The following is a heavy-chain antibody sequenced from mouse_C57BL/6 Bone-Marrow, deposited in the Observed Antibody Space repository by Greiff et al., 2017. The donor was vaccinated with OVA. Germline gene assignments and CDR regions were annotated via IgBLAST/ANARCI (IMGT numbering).Heavy chain of an antibody. CDR1: GYSITSGYY. CDR3: ARAHYGYAWFAY. CDR2: ISYDGSN. Sequence: DVKLQESGPGLVKPSQSLSLTCSVTGYSITSGYYWNWIRQFPGNKLEWMGYISYDGSNNYNPSLKNRISITRDTSKNQFFLKLNSVTTEDTATYYCARAHYGYAWFAYWGQGTLVTVSA. J-gene: IGHJ3*01. V-gene: IGHV3-6*01. D-gene: IGHD2-2*01.